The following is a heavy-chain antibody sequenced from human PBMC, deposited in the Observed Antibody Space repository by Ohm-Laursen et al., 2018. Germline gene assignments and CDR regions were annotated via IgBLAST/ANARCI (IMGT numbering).Heavy chain of an antibody. CDR1: GYTFTSYY. Sequence: GSSVKVSCKASGYTFTSYYMHWVRQAPGQGLEWMGIINPSGGSTSYAQKLQGRVTMTRDTSTSTVYMELSSLRSEDTAVYYCARGSSSSWYRRWFDPWGQGTLVAVSS. D-gene: IGHD6-13*01. V-gene: IGHV1-46*01. CDR2: INPSGGST. J-gene: IGHJ5*02. CDR3: ARGSSSSWYRRWFDP.